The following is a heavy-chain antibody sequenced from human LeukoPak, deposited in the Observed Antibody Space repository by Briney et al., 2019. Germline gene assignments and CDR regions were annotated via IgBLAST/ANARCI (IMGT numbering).Heavy chain of an antibody. V-gene: IGHV3-11*05. Sequence: GGSLRLSCAASGFTFTGFYMSWIRQAPGKGLEWVSCIGSSSSYTNYADSVKGRFTISRDNAKNSLYLQMDGLRAEDTAVYYCARDRGAVAATWFDYWGQGTLVTVSS. D-gene: IGHD6-19*01. J-gene: IGHJ4*02. CDR2: IGSSSSYT. CDR3: ARDRGAVAATWFDY. CDR1: GFTFTGFY.